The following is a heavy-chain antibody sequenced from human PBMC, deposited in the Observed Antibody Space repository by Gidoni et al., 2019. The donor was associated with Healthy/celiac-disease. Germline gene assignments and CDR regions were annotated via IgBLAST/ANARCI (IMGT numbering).Heavy chain of an antibody. V-gene: IGHV1-2*02. J-gene: IGHJ5*02. D-gene: IGHD6-13*01. CDR1: GYTFTGYY. CDR3: ARGGGSSWSQPAGDWFDP. Sequence: QVQLVQSGAEVKTPGASVKVSCTASGYTFTGYYMQWVRQAPGQGLEWMGWIIPNSGGTNYAQKFQGRVTMTRDTSISTAYMELSRLRSDDTAVYYCARGGGSSWSQPAGDWFDPWGQGTLVTVSS. CDR2: IIPNSGGT.